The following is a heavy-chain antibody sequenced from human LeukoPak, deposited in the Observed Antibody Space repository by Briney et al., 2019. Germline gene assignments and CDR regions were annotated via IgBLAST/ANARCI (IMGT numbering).Heavy chain of an antibody. CDR2: INAGNDNT. CDR1: GYIFSNYA. J-gene: IGHJ4*01. Sequence: GASVKVSCKASGYIFSNYAMHWVRQAPGQRLEWMGWINAGNDNTKYSQNFQGRVTITRDTSASTVYMELSDLRSEDTAVYYCARGFGDYWGQGTLVTVSS. D-gene: IGHD3-16*01. CDR3: ARGFGDY. V-gene: IGHV1-3*01.